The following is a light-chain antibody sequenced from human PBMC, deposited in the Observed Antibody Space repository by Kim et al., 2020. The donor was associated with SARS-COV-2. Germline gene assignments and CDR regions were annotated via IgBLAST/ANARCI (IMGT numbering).Light chain of an antibody. Sequence: SPGESASLSCRASQNVDSTYLAWYQQRPGQAPRLLIYGASSRATGIPDRFSGSGSGTDFTLTISRLEPEDFAVYYCQQYGSSPLTFGGGTKVDIK. V-gene: IGKV3-20*01. J-gene: IGKJ4*01. CDR3: QQYGSSPLT. CDR1: QNVDSTY. CDR2: GAS.